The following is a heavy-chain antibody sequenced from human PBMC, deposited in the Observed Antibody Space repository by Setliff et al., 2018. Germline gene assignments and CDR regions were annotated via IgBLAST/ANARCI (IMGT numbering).Heavy chain of an antibody. CDR3: ARGGGPNVVVTSDFDL. D-gene: IGHD5-12*01. CDR2: ISPYNGNT. V-gene: IGHV1-18*04. CDR1: GYNFLTFG. Sequence: ASVKVSCKTSGYNFLTFGISWVRQAPGQGLEWMGRISPYNGNTDYAEKFQDRITLTTDSSTSTVYMELRSLTFDDTGVFFCARGGGPNVVVTSDFDLWGQGTLVTVSS. J-gene: IGHJ4*02.